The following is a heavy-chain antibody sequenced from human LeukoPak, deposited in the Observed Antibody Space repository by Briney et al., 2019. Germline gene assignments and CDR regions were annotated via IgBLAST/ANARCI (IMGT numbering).Heavy chain of an antibody. J-gene: IGHJ4*02. CDR2: ISSSGSTL. CDR3: ARGGIAGFDY. D-gene: IGHD6-13*01. V-gene: IGHV3-48*03. CDR1: GXXLXXXE. Sequence: GGSLRLSCAAXGXXLXXXEXXXXXXAXGXXLEWISXISSSGSTLYYADSVKGRFTISRDNAKSALYLQMNSLRAEDTAVYYCARGGIAGFDYWGQGTLVTVSS.